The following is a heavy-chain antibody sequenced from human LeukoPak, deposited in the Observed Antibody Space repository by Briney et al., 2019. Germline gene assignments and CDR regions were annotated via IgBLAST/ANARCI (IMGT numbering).Heavy chain of an antibody. CDR3: TREGSSGYYRY. Sequence: ASVKASCKASGYPFIDNHIHWVRQAPGQGPEWMGWISPKSGGTVYSQKFQGRVTLTSDTSINTVYMELSSLRSDDTAVYFRTREGSSGYYRYWGQGTLVTASS. V-gene: IGHV1-2*02. J-gene: IGHJ4*02. CDR1: GYPFIDNH. D-gene: IGHD3-3*01. CDR2: ISPKSGGT.